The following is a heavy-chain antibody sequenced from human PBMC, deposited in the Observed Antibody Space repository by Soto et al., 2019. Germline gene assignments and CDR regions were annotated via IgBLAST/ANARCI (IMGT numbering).Heavy chain of an antibody. J-gene: IGHJ5*02. CDR2: IYWDDDK. D-gene: IGHD3-10*02. CDR3: AHYVPTSPAGWFDP. Sequence: QITLKESGPTLVKPTQTLTLTCTFSGLSLSTSGEAVGWIRQPPGKALEWLALIYWDDDKRYNQTLKTRLTITKATTKNQVVLTLTNMDPVDTATYYCAHYVPTSPAGWFDPWGQGILVTVSS. CDR1: GLSLSTSGEA. V-gene: IGHV2-5*02.